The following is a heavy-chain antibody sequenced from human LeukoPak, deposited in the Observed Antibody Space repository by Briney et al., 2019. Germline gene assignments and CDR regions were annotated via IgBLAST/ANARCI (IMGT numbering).Heavy chain of an antibody. V-gene: IGHV3-30*03. J-gene: IGHJ4*02. CDR3: ASLAAAGDFDY. D-gene: IGHD6-13*01. Sequence: GGSLRLSCAASGFTFSSYGMHWVRQAPGKGLEWVAVISYDGSNKYYADSVKGRFTISRDNSKNTLYLQMNSLRAEDTAVYYCASLAAAGDFDYWGQGTLVTVSS. CDR1: GFTFSSYG. CDR2: ISYDGSNK.